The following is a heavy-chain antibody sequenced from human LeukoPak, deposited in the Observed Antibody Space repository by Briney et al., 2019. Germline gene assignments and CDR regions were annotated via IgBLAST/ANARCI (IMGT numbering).Heavy chain of an antibody. D-gene: IGHD3-9*01. Sequence: SETLSLTCTVSGGSIRSYYWSWIRQPPGKGLEWVGYIYYSGSTGYNPSLKSRVTISVDTSKNQFSLKVTSVTAADTAVYYCARSKDILTGYCFDYWGQGTLVTVSS. V-gene: IGHV4-59*01. CDR2: IYYSGST. CDR1: GGSIRSYY. J-gene: IGHJ4*02. CDR3: ARSKDILTGYCFDY.